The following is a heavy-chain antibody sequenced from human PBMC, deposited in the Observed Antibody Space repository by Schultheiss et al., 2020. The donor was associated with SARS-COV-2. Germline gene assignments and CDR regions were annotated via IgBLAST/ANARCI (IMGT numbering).Heavy chain of an antibody. CDR3: AKPGGSWYVQYFDD. Sequence: GESLKISCAASGFPFSTYDMHWVRQAPGKGLEWISYITSSSSTTYSADSVKGRFTISRDNSKNTLYLQMNSLRAEDTAVYYCAKPGGSWYVQYFDDWGQGTLVTVSS. V-gene: IGHV3-48*01. CDR1: GFPFSTYD. D-gene: IGHD6-13*01. CDR2: ITSSSSTT. J-gene: IGHJ4*02.